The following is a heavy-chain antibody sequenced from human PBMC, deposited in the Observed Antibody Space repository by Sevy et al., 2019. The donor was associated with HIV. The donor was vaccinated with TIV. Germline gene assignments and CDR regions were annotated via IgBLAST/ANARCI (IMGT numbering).Heavy chain of an antibody. Sequence: GGSLRLSCAASGFTFSSYGMHWARQAPGKGLEWVAVIWYDGSNKYYADSVKGRFTISRDNSKNTLYLQMNSLRAEDTAVYYCARDQEGLRFDYWGQGTLVTVSS. CDR3: ARDQEGLRFDY. V-gene: IGHV3-33*01. J-gene: IGHJ4*02. CDR2: IWYDGSNK. D-gene: IGHD3-3*01. CDR1: GFTFSSYG.